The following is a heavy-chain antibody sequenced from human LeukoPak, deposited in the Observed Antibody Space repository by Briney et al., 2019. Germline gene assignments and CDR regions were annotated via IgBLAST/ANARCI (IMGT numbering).Heavy chain of an antibody. Sequence: GGSLRLSCTASGFTFSNYWMSWVRQAPGKGLEWVASTREDGSEKYSVDSAKGRFTISRDNAKNSLYLQMNRLRAEDTAAYYCARELAGHYYGSGSSFDYWGQGTLVTVSS. V-gene: IGHV3-7*01. CDR2: TREDGSEK. CDR3: ARELAGHYYGSGSSFDY. J-gene: IGHJ4*02. D-gene: IGHD3-10*01. CDR1: GFTFSNYW.